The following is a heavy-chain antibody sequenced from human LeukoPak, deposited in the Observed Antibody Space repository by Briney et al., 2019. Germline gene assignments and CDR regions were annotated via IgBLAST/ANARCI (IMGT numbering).Heavy chain of an antibody. V-gene: IGHV3-7*01. CDR3: ARDVAEEAAAGTGSFDY. CDR1: GFTFSSYW. CDR2: IKQDGSEK. Sequence: GGSLRLSCAASGFTFSSYWMSWVRQAPGKGLEWVANIKQDGSEKYYVDSVKGRFTISRDNAKNSLYLQMNSLRAEDTAVYYCARDVAEEAAAGTGSFDYWGQGTLVTVSS. J-gene: IGHJ4*02. D-gene: IGHD6-13*01.